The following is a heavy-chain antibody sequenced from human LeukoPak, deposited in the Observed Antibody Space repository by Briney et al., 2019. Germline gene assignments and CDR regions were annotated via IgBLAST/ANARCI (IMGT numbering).Heavy chain of an antibody. J-gene: IGHJ4*02. D-gene: IGHD1-26*01. CDR3: ARVLVGVTRPGFDS. CDR2: INSDGRDT. CDR1: GFTFSSYW. V-gene: IGHV3-74*01. Sequence: PGGSLRLSCAGSGFTFSSYWMHWVRQTPGKGLVWVSRINSDGRDTSYADSVKGRFTISRDNAKSTLYLQMNSLRAEDTAVYYCARVLVGVTRPGFDSWGQGTLVTVSS.